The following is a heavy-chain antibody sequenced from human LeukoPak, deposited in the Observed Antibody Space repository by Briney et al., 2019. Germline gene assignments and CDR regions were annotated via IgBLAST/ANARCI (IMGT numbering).Heavy chain of an antibody. CDR1: GYTFTGYY. V-gene: IGHV1-2*02. D-gene: IGHD5-18*01. Sequence: ASVKVSCKASGYTFTGYYMHWVRQAPGQGLEWMGWINPNSGGTNYAQKFQGRVTMTRDTSISTAYMELSRLRSDDTAVDYCARRRGYSYRFDPWGQGTLVTVSS. CDR2: INPNSGGT. CDR3: ARRRGYSYRFDP. J-gene: IGHJ5*02.